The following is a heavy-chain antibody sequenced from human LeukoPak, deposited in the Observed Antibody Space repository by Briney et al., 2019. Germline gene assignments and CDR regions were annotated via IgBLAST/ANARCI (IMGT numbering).Heavy chain of an antibody. V-gene: IGHV1-46*01. CDR3: ARDDRIRRSGSYYYFDY. D-gene: IGHD1-26*01. CDR1: GYTFTSYA. CDR2: INPSGGST. Sequence: ASVKVSCKASGYTFTSYAMNWVRQAPGQGLEWMGIINPSGGSTSYAQKFQGRVTMTRDTSTSTVYMELSSLRSEDTAVYYCARDDRIRRSGSYYYFDYWGQGTLVTVSS. J-gene: IGHJ4*02.